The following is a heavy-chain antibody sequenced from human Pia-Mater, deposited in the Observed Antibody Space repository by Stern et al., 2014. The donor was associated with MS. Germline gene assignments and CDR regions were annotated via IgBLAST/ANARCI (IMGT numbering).Heavy chain of an antibody. Sequence: VQLVESGGGVVQPGRSLRLSCAASGFTFSSYGMHWVRQAPGKGLEWVAVIWYDGSNKYYADSVKGRFTISRDNSKNTLYLQMNSLRAEDTAVYYCARSSSPSPYYYYGMDVWGQVTTVTVSS. CDR1: GFTFSSYG. CDR3: ARSSSPSPYYYYGMDV. V-gene: IGHV3-33*01. J-gene: IGHJ6*02. D-gene: IGHD6-13*01. CDR2: IWYDGSNK.